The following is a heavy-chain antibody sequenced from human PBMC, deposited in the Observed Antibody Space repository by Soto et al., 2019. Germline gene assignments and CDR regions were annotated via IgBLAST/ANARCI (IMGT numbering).Heavy chain of an antibody. CDR1: GFTFRNHA. V-gene: IGHV3-33*01. CDR2: IWFDGSNK. CDR3: ARDGQQLAPYSMDV. Sequence: GGSLRLSCAVSGFTFRNHAIHWVRQAPGKGLEWVAQIWFDGSNKYLAEPVKGRFTVSRDNSQNILYLQMNSLRADDTGVYYCARDGQQLAPYSMDVWGQGTTVTVSS. D-gene: IGHD6-13*01. J-gene: IGHJ6*02.